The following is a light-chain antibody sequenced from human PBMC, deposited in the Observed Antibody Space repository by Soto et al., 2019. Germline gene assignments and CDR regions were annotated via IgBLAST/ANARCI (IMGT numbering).Light chain of an antibody. Sequence: QSALTQPPSASGSPGQSVAISCTGTSSDVGGYNNVSWYQQPPGKALKLMCWEVTQRPAGVPDRFSGSRSGDRASLTVSGLQAEDEANYYCSSHASSSNVFGSGTKVTV. V-gene: IGLV2-8*01. CDR1: SSDVGGYNN. CDR2: EVT. CDR3: SSHASSSNV. J-gene: IGLJ1*01.